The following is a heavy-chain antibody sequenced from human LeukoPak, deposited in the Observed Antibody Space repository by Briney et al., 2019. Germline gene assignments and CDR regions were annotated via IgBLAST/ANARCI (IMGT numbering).Heavy chain of an antibody. CDR3: HKYDSAGTDY. J-gene: IGHJ4*02. Sequence: GGSLRLSCAVSGFTFSSYAMSWVRQAPGKGLEWVSGISGSGGSTYYADSVKGRFTISRDNSKSTVYLQMNSLRAEDTALYYCHKYDSAGTDYWGQGTLVTVSS. V-gene: IGHV3-23*01. CDR1: GFTFSSYA. CDR2: ISGSGGST. D-gene: IGHD3-10*01.